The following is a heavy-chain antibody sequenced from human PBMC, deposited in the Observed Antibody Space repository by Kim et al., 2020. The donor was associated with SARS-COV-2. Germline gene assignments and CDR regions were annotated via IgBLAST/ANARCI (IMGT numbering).Heavy chain of an antibody. CDR3: AKGAGYYYYYGMDV. Sequence: ADSVKGRFTISSDTSKNTLYLQMNSLRAEATALYYCAKGAGYYYYYGMDVWGQGTTVTVSS. V-gene: IGHV3-23*01. J-gene: IGHJ6*02.